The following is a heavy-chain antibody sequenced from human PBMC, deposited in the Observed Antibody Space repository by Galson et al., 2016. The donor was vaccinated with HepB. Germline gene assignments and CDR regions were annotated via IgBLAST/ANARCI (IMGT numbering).Heavy chain of an antibody. CDR2: INTGTPGDT. D-gene: IGHD3/OR15-3a*01. CDR1: GYSFSSYG. CDR3: ARDFCTGVSCNHALGH. Sequence: SVKVSCKASGYSFSSYGISWVRQAPGQGLEWMAWINTGTPGDTLYAQSLQGRLTLTTDPSTTTAYMNLRSLGSDDTAVYFCARDFCTGVSCNHALGHWGQGTLVTVSS. V-gene: IGHV1-18*01. J-gene: IGHJ4*02.